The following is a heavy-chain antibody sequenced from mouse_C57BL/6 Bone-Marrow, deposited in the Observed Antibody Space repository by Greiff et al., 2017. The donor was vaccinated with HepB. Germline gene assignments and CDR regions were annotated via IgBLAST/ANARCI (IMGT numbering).Heavy chain of an antibody. CDR1: GYTFTSYW. CDR2: IHPNSGST. V-gene: IGHV1-64*01. CDR3: ARGPNSAWFAY. Sequence: QVQLQQPGAELVKPGASVKLSCKASGYTFTSYWMHWVKQRPGQGLEWIGMIHPNSGSTKYNEKFKGKATLTADKSSSTAYMQLNSLTSEDSAVYFCARGPNSAWFAYWGQGTLVTVSA. D-gene: IGHD3-1*01. J-gene: IGHJ3*01.